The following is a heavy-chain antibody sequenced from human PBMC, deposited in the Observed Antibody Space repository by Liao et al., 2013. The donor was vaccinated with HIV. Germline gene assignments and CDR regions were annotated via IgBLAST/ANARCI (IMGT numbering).Heavy chain of an antibody. V-gene: IGHV4-34*01. D-gene: IGHD6-19*01. CDR2: ADHRGNT. CDR3: ARDIGVWDSSGRYWFDP. J-gene: IGHJ5*02. CDR1: GGSFRGYD. Sequence: QVQLQQWGAGLLKPSETLSLTCAVYGGSFRGYDWSWIRQPPGKGLEWIGEADHRGNTNYNPSLKSRLTISVDTSKNQFSLNLNSVTAADTAVYYCARDIGVWDSSGRYWFDPWGQGTLVTVSS.